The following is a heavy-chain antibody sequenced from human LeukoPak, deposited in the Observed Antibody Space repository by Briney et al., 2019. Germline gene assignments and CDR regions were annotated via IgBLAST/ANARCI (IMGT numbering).Heavy chain of an antibody. J-gene: IGHJ3*02. V-gene: IGHV3-53*01. CDR3: AKGVYQLLGPDAFDI. CDR1: GFSVSNNY. CDR2: IYSGGNS. Sequence: GGSLRLSCAASGFSVSNNYMSWVRQAPGKGLEWVSVIYSGGNSYYADSVKGRFTISRDNSKNTLYLHLNSLRAEDTAVYYCAKGVYQLLGPDAFDIWGQGTMVTVSS. D-gene: IGHD2-2*01.